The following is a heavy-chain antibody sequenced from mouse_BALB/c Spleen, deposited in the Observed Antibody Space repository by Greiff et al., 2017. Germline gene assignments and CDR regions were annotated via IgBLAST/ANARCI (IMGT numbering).Heavy chain of an antibody. CDR2: IYPGNGDT. J-gene: IGHJ4*01. D-gene: IGHD2-3*01. CDR3: ARFYDGYSDAMDY. CDR1: GYTFPSYN. Sequence: QVQLQQPGAELVKPGASVKMSCKASGYTFPSYNMPWVKQTPGQGLEWIGAIYPGNGDTSYNQKFKGKATLTANKSYSPAYLQLSSLTSEDSAVYYCARFYDGYSDAMDYWGQGTSVTVSS. V-gene: IGHV1-12*01.